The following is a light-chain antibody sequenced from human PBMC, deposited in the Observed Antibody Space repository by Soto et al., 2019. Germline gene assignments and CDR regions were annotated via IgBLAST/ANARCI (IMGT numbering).Light chain of an antibody. J-gene: IGKJ1*01. V-gene: IGKV1-8*01. CDR1: QGISSY. CDR2: AAS. Sequence: AIRMTQSPSSLSASTGDRVTITCRASQGISSYLAWYQQKPGKASKVLIHAASTLQGGVPSRFSGSGSGTDFTLTISRLQSEDFATYYCQQYYTYPWTFGQGTKVEIK. CDR3: QQYYTYPWT.